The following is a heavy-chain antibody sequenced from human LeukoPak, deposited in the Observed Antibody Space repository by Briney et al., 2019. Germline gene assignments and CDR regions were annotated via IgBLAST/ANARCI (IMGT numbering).Heavy chain of an antibody. J-gene: IGHJ6*03. CDR2: IYYSGSS. CDR3: AREITWHMDV. V-gene: IGHV4-39*07. D-gene: IGHD1-14*01. CDR1: GGSISSTSYY. Sequence: PSETLSLTCTVSGGSISSTSYYWGWIRQPPGEGLEWIGGIYYSGSSYYNPSLKSRVTISVDTSKNQFSLKLSSVTAADTAVYYCAREITWHMDVRGKGTTVTVSS.